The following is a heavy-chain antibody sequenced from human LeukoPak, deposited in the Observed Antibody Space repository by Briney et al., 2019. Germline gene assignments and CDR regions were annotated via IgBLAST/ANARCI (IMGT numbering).Heavy chain of an antibody. CDR2: ISAYNGNT. CDR3: ARDRRPGGSGYKDGDY. D-gene: IGHD3-3*01. J-gene: IGHJ4*02. Sequence: ASVKVSCKASGYTFTSYDINWVRQAPGQGLEWMGWISAYNGNTNYAQKLQGRVTMTTDTSTSTAYMELRSLRSDDTAVYYCARDRRPGGSGYKDGDYWGQGTLVTVSS. CDR1: GYTFTSYD. V-gene: IGHV1-18*01.